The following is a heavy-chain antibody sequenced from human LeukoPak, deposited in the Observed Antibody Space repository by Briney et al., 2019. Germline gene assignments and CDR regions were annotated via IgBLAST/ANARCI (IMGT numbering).Heavy chain of an antibody. CDR1: GFTFDNYW. D-gene: IGHD2-15*01. J-gene: IGHJ4*02. Sequence: QPGGSLRLSCAASGFTFDNYWMNWVRQAPGKGLEWVANIKQDGSEKYYVDSVKGRFTISRDNAKNTVYLQINSLRTEDTAVYYCVRLLDSDYWGQGTLVTVSS. CDR3: VRLLDSDY. CDR2: IKQDGSEK. V-gene: IGHV3-7*01.